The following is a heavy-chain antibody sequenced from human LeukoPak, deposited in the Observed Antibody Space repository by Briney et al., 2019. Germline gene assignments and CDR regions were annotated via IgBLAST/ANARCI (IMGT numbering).Heavy chain of an antibody. CDR3: ARVDVVPAADYYYYMDV. Sequence: ASMKVSCKASGYTFTGYYMHWVRQAPGQGLEWMGWINPNSGGTNYAQKFQGRVTMTRDTSISTAYMELSRLRSDDTAVYYCARVDVVPAADYYYYMDVWGKGTTVTVSS. CDR2: INPNSGGT. J-gene: IGHJ6*03. CDR1: GYTFTGYY. V-gene: IGHV1-2*02. D-gene: IGHD2-2*01.